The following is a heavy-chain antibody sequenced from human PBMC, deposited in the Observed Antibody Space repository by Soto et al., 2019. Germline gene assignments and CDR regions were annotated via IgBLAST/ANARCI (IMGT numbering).Heavy chain of an antibody. CDR3: ARDERSSWYNAFDI. CDR1: GFTFSNSA. D-gene: IGHD6-13*01. J-gene: IGHJ3*02. Sequence: VGSLRLSCAASGFTFSNSAMNWVRQAPGKGLEWVAVIWYDGSRKYYADSVKGRFTISRDNSKNTLYLQMNSLRAEDTAVYYCARDERSSWYNAFDIWGQGTMVTVSS. CDR2: IWYDGSRK. V-gene: IGHV3-33*08.